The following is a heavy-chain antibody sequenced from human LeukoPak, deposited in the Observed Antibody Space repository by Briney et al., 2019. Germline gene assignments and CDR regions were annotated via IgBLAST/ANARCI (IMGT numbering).Heavy chain of an antibody. CDR3: ARDRRIVGATRGPRLFDY. V-gene: IGHV6-1*01. CDR1: GDSVSSNSAA. J-gene: IGHJ4*02. Sequence: SQTLSLTCAISGDSVSSNSAAWNWIRQSPSRGLEWLGRTYYRSKWYNDYAVSVKSRITINPDTSKNQFSLQLNSVTPEDTAVYYCARDRRIVGATRGPRLFDYWGQGTLVTVSS. CDR2: TYYRSKWYN. D-gene: IGHD1-26*01.